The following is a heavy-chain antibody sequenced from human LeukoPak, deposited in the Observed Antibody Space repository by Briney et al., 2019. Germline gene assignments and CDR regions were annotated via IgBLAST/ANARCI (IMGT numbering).Heavy chain of an antibody. Sequence: ESGPTLVKPTQTLTLTCTFSGFSLSTSGVGVGWIRQPPGKALEWLALIYWNDDKRYSPPLKSRLTITKDTSKNQVVLTMTNMDPVDTATYYCAHSTPIFGVRVWFDPWGQGTLVTVSS. J-gene: IGHJ5*02. CDR3: AHSTPIFGVRVWFDP. CDR2: IYWNDDK. CDR1: GFSLSTSGVG. V-gene: IGHV2-5*01. D-gene: IGHD3-3*01.